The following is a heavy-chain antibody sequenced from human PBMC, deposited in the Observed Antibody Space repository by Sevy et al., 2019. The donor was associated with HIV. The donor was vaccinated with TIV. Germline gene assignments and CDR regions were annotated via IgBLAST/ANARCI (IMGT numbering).Heavy chain of an antibody. Sequence: SETLSLTCTVSGYSISSGYYWGWIRQPPGKGLEWIGSIYHSGSTYYNPSLKSRVTISVDTSKNQFSLKLSSVTAADTAVYYCARSGKLSRIAARLYYYYGMDVWGQGTTVTVSS. V-gene: IGHV4-38-2*02. CDR1: GYSISSGYY. CDR3: ARSGKLSRIAARLYYYYGMDV. J-gene: IGHJ6*02. CDR2: IYHSGST. D-gene: IGHD6-6*01.